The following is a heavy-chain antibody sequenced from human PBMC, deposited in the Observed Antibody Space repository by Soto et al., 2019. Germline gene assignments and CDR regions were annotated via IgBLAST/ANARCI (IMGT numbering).Heavy chain of an antibody. V-gene: IGHV3-30-3*01. CDR1: GFTFSSYA. CDR2: ISYDGSNK. CDR3: ARDRPVRWLQSQKPNFDY. D-gene: IGHD5-12*01. Sequence: QVQLVESGGGVVQPGRSLRLSCAASGFTFSSYAMHWVRQAPGKGLEWVAVISYDGSNKYYADSVKGRFTISRDNSKNTLYLQMNSLRAEDTAVYYCARDRPVRWLQSQKPNFDYWGQGTLVTVSS. J-gene: IGHJ4*02.